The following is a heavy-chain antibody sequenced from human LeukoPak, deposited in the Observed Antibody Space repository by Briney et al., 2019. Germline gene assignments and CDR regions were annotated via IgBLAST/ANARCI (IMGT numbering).Heavy chain of an antibody. D-gene: IGHD6-13*01. CDR1: GYSITSGYY. Sequence: SETLSLTCTVSGYSITSGYYWGWIRQPPGKGLEWIGSIYQSGTTYYNQSLKSRVTISVDTSKNQFSLKLRAVTAADTAVYYCARDGQQLAFDPWGQGTLVTVSS. CDR2: IYQSGTT. V-gene: IGHV4-38-2*02. J-gene: IGHJ5*02. CDR3: ARDGQQLAFDP.